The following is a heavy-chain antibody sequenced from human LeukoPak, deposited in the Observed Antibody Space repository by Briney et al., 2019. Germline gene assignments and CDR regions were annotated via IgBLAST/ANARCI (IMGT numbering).Heavy chain of an antibody. J-gene: IGHJ6*03. CDR3: ARGLSTSRYYYDSSGYYRTYYYYYMDV. V-gene: IGHV4-34*01. CDR2: INHSGST. Sequence: PSETLSLTCAVYGGSFSGYYWSWIRQPPGKGLEWIGEINHSGSTNYNPSLKSRVTISVDTSKNQSSLKLSSVTAADTAVYYCARGLSTSRYYYDSSGYYRTYYYYYMDVWGKGTTVTVSS. CDR1: GGSFSGYY. D-gene: IGHD3-22*01.